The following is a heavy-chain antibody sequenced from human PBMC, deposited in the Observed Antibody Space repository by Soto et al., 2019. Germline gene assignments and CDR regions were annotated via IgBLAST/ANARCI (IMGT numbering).Heavy chain of an antibody. CDR2: INHSGST. CDR3: ANSTYYSDSSGSYSLRIRGTKKQYFDN. J-gene: IGHJ4*02. D-gene: IGHD3-22*01. Sequence: SETLSLTCAVYGGSFSGYYCSWIRQPPWKGLEWIGEINHSGSTNYNPSLKSRVTVSVDTSKNQFSLKLSSVTAADTAVYYCANSTYYSDSSGSYSLRIRGTKKQYFDNWGQGTLVPVSP. V-gene: IGHV4-34*01. CDR1: GGSFSGYY.